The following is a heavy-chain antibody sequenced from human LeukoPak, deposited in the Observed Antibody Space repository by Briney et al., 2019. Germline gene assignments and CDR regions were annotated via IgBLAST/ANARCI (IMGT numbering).Heavy chain of an antibody. CDR2: IYYSGST. J-gene: IGHJ5*02. Sequence: PSETLSLTCTVSSGSISSSGYYWGWIRQPPGEGREWIVSIYYSGSTFYNPSLKSRVTISVDRSKNQFSLKLTSVTAADTAVYYCARTGVDSTVANRFDPWSQGTLVTVSS. V-gene: IGHV4-39*01. CDR3: ARTGVDSTVANRFDP. D-gene: IGHD4-23*01. CDR1: SGSISSSGYY.